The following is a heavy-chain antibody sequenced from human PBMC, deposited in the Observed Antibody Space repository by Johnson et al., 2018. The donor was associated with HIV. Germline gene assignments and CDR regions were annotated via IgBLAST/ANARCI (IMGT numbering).Heavy chain of an antibody. V-gene: IGHV3-20*04. D-gene: IGHD6-13*01. CDR1: GFNFSSYA. CDR2: ISWNGGNT. Sequence: VQLVESGGGLVQRGGSLRLSCVASGFNFSSYAMSWVRQAPGKGLEWVSGISWNGGNTDYADSVKGRFTISRDNAKNSLYLQMNSLRAEDTALYYCAGYSSSWYDAFDIWGQGTMVTVSS. CDR3: AGYSSSWYDAFDI. J-gene: IGHJ3*02.